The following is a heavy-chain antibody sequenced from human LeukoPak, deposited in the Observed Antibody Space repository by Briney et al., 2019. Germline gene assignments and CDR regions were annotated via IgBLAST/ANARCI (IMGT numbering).Heavy chain of an antibody. CDR3: ARDRTVAGRRGGYFDY. CDR2: INSDGSST. J-gene: IGHJ4*02. D-gene: IGHD6-19*01. V-gene: IGHV3-74*01. Sequence: GGSLRLSCAASGFTFSSYWMHWVRQAPGKGLVWVSHINSDGSSTSYADSVKGRFTISRDNAKNTLYLQMNSLRAEDTAVYYCARDRTVAGRRGGYFDYWGQGTLVTVSS. CDR1: GFTFSSYW.